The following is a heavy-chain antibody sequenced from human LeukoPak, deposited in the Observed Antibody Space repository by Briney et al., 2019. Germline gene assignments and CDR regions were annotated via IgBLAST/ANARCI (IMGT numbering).Heavy chain of an antibody. Sequence: GGSLRLSCAASGFTFSSYGMHWVRQAPGKGLEWVAVIWYDGNNKYYADSVKGRFTISRDSSKNTLYLQMNSLRAEDTAVYYCARDRYGSGTIDYWGQGTLVTVSS. V-gene: IGHV3-33*01. CDR2: IWYDGNNK. D-gene: IGHD3-10*01. J-gene: IGHJ4*02. CDR1: GFTFSSYG. CDR3: ARDRYGSGTIDY.